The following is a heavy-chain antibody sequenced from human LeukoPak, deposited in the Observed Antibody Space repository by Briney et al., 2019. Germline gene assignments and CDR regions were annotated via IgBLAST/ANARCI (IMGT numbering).Heavy chain of an antibody. CDR3: AREEGYSYGYDYYYYMDV. CDR2: INTNTGNT. J-gene: IGHJ6*03. D-gene: IGHD5-18*01. CDR1: GYTFTSYA. V-gene: IGHV7-4-1*02. Sequence: GASVKVSCKASGYTFTSYAMNWVRQAPGQGLEWMGWINTNTGNTTYAQGVTGRVVFSLDTSVSTAYLQISSLKAEDTAVYYCAREEGYSYGYDYYYYMDVWGKGTTVTVSS.